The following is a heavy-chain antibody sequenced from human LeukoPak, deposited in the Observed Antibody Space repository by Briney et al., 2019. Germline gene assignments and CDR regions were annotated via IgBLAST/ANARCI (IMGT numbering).Heavy chain of an antibody. CDR2: IYPGDSDT. Sequence: GESLKISCKGSGNSFTSYWIGWVRQMPGKGLEWMGIIYPGDSDTRYSPSFQGQVTISADKSISTAYLQWSSLKASDTAMYYCARPDPGGLTGFGEYDAFDIWGQGTMVTVSS. V-gene: IGHV5-51*01. D-gene: IGHD3-10*01. J-gene: IGHJ3*02. CDR3: ARPDPGGLTGFGEYDAFDI. CDR1: GNSFTSYW.